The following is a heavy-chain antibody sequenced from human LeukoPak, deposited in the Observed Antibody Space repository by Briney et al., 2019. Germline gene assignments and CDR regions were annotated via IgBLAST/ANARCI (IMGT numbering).Heavy chain of an antibody. J-gene: IGHJ4*02. V-gene: IGHV1-69*04. CDR3: ARGQYYDSSGYYPDY. CDR2: IIPILGIA. CDR1: GGTFSSYA. Sequence: ASVKVSCRAPGGTFSSYAISWVRQAPGQGLEWMGRIIPILGIANYAQKFQGRVTITADKSTSTAYMELSSLRSEDTAVYYCARGQYYDSSGYYPDYWGQGTLVTVSS. D-gene: IGHD3-22*01.